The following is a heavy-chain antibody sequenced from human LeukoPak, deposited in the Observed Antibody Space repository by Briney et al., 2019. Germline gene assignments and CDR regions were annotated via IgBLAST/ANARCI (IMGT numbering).Heavy chain of an antibody. Sequence: ASVKVSCKASGYTFTSYYMHWVRQAPGQGLEWMGIINPSGGSTSYAQKFQGRVTMTRDPSTSTVYMELSSLRSEDTAVYYCYRGVRIAAAGGNWFDPWGQGTLVTVSS. CDR3: YRGVRIAAAGGNWFDP. J-gene: IGHJ5*02. CDR1: GYTFTSYY. V-gene: IGHV1-46*01. CDR2: INPSGGST. D-gene: IGHD6-13*01.